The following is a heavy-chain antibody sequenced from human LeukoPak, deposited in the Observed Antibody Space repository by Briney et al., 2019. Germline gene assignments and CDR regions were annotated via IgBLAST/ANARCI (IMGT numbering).Heavy chain of an antibody. J-gene: IGHJ4*02. CDR3: ASNGIPAAMYTTDY. Sequence: ASVKVSCKASGYTFTSYGISWVRQAPGQGLEWMGWISAYNGNTNYAQKLQGRVTMTTDTSTSTAYMELSSLRSEDTAVYYCASNGIPAAMYTTDYWGQGTLVTVSS. V-gene: IGHV1-18*01. CDR1: GYTFTSYG. D-gene: IGHD2-2*01. CDR2: ISAYNGNT.